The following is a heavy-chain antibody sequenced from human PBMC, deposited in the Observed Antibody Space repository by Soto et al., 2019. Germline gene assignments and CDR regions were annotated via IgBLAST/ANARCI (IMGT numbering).Heavy chain of an antibody. V-gene: IGHV3-7*03. Sequence: GGSLRLSCEASGFNSSPYWMTWVRQAPGKWLEWVASIRPDGSEDFYLDSVKGRFTISRDNDNNSLFLQMNSLRGEDTAVYYCARERIRVVAATITHYYGMDVWGQGTTVTVSS. J-gene: IGHJ6*02. CDR1: GFNSSPYW. CDR2: IRPDGSED. CDR3: ARERIRVVAATITHYYGMDV. D-gene: IGHD2-2*01.